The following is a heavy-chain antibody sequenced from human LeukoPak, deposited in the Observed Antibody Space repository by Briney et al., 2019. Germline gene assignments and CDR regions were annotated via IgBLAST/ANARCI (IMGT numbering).Heavy chain of an antibody. V-gene: IGHV3-23*01. Sequence: PGGSLRLSCAAAGFTFRSYAMNWVRQGPGKGLEWVSTMSASDAGTYYADSVKGRFTISRDNSKNTLYLQMNSLRAEDTAVYYCAKSSAVADIYFDYWGQGTLVTVSS. CDR2: MSASDAGT. D-gene: IGHD6-19*01. CDR1: GFTFRSYA. J-gene: IGHJ4*02. CDR3: AKSSAVADIYFDY.